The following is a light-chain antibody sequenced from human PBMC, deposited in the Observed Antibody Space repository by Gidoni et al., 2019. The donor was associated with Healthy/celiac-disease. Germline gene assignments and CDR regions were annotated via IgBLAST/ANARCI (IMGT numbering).Light chain of an antibody. CDR3: QQSYSTPLT. Sequence: DIPMTQSPSSLSASVGDRVTITCRASQSISSYLNWYQQKPGKAPKLLSYAASSLQSGVPSRFSGSGSGTDFTLTISSLQPEDFATYYCQQSYSTPLTFGGXTKVEIK. CDR1: QSISSY. V-gene: IGKV1-39*01. J-gene: IGKJ4*01. CDR2: AAS.